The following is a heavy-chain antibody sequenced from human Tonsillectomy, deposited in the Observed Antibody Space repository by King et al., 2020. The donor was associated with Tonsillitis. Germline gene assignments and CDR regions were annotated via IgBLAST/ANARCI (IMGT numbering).Heavy chain of an antibody. CDR1: GFNFSFYG. CDR2: ISYDGSDN. CDR3: AKDEYYFDL. Sequence: VQLVESGGGVVQPGRSLRLSCAASGFNFSFYGMHWVRQAPGKGLEWVAVISYDGSDNYYADSVKGRFTISRDNSKSTLYLQMNSLRAEDTAVYYCAKDEYYFDLWGRGTLVTVSS. V-gene: IGHV3-30*18. J-gene: IGHJ2*01. D-gene: IGHD2-2*01.